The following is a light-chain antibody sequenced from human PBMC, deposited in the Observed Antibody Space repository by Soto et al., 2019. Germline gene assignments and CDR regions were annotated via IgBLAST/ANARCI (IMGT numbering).Light chain of an antibody. CDR1: QSVSTSY. CDR2: GAS. Sequence: EIVLTQSPGTLSLSPGERATLSCRASQSVSTSYLAWDQQKPGQAPRLLIYGASSRATGIADRFSGSGSGTDFTLTINRLEPEDFAVYYCQQYGSSPLYTFGQGPKLEI. CDR3: QQYGSSPLYT. J-gene: IGKJ2*01. V-gene: IGKV3-20*01.